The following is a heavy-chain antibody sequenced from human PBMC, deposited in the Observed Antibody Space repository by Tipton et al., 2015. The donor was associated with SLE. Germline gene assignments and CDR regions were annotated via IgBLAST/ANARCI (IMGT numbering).Heavy chain of an antibody. CDR2: IYSSGST. D-gene: IGHD3-10*01. J-gene: IGHJ5*02. CDR1: GGSISTYY. V-gene: IGHV4-4*07. Sequence: LSCTVSGGSISTYYWSWIRQPAGKGLEWIGRIYSSGSTNYNPSLKSRVTISVDTSKNQFSLKLSSVTAADTAVYYCARVTELLWFGEARGWFDPWGQGTLVTVSS. CDR3: ARVTELLWFGEARGWFDP.